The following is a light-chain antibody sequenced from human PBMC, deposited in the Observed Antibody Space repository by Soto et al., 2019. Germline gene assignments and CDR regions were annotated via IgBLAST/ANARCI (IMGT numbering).Light chain of an antibody. CDR1: QSLLYSDGNTY. Sequence: DVVMTQSPLSLPVTLGQPASISCRSSQSLLYSDGNTYLNWFQQRPGQSPRRLFYKVSNRDSGVPDRFSASGSGTDFTLRISRVEAEDVGVSYCMQGVFWPPGRAFGQGTKVEIK. J-gene: IGKJ1*01. V-gene: IGKV2-30*01. CDR2: KVS. CDR3: MQGVFWPPGRA.